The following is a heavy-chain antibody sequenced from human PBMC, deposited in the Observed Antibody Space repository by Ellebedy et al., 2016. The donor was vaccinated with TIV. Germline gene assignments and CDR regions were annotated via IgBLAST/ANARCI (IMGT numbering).Heavy chain of an antibody. Sequence: GESLKISCTASGFTFTSYWIRWVRQIPGKGLEWMAIIYPGDSVTRYSPFFQAQVTISADKSISTAYPQWTSLKASDTAMYYCARGAGGSRSTEYFQHWGQGTLVTVSS. CDR1: GFTFTSYW. CDR3: ARGAGGSRSTEYFQH. CDR2: IYPGDSVT. J-gene: IGHJ1*01. V-gene: IGHV5-51*01. D-gene: IGHD3-16*01.